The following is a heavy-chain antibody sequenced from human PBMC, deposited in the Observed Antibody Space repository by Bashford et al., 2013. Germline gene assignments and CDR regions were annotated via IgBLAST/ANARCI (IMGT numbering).Heavy chain of an antibody. CDR1: GYSISSGYY. V-gene: IGHV4-38-2*01. J-gene: IGHJ6*02. CDR2: IYHSGST. D-gene: IGHD7-27*01. CDR3: ARGLLTGDYYYYYGMDV. Sequence: SETLSLTCAVSGYSISSGYYWGWIRQPPGKGLEWIGSIYHSGSTYYNPSLKSRVTISVDTSKNQFSLKLSSVTAADTAVYYCARGLLTGDYYYYYGMDVWGQGTTVTVSS.